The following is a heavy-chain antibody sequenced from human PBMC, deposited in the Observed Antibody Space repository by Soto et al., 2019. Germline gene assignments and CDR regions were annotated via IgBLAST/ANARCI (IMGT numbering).Heavy chain of an antibody. CDR2: ISGSGGST. D-gene: IGHD6-6*01. Sequence: EVQLLESGGGLVQPGGSLRLSCAASGLTFSSYAMSWVRQAPGKGLEWVSAISGSGGSTFYADSVKGRFTISRDNSKNTLYLQMNSLRAEDTAVYYCASGRADSTSSFDFWGQGTLVTVSS. CDR1: GLTFSSYA. V-gene: IGHV3-23*01. J-gene: IGHJ4*02. CDR3: ASGRADSTSSFDF.